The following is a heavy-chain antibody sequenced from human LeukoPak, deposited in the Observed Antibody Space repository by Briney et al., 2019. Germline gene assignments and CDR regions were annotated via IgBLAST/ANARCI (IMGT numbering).Heavy chain of an antibody. J-gene: IGHJ6*02. CDR2: MNPNSGNT. CDR1: GYTFTSYD. V-gene: IGHV1-8*01. CDR3: AGAQAPPARTGYGMDV. D-gene: IGHD6-25*01. Sequence: GASVKVSCKAFGYTFTSYDINWVRQATGQGLEWMGWMNPNSGNTGYAQKFQGRVTMTRNTSISTAYMELSSLRSEDTAVYYCAGAQAPPARTGYGMDVWGQGTTVTVSS.